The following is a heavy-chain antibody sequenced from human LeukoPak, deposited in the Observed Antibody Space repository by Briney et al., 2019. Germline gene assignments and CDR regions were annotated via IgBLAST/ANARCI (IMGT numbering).Heavy chain of an antibody. D-gene: IGHD3-9*01. J-gene: IGHJ3*02. CDR2: INPNSGGT. Sequence: ASVKVSCKASGGTFSSYAISWVRQAPGQGLEWMGWINPNSGGTNYAQKFQGRVTMTRDTSISTAYMELSSLRSDDTAVYYCTRDSNYDLLTASAFDIWGQGTMVTVSS. CDR3: TRDSNYDLLTASAFDI. V-gene: IGHV1-2*02. CDR1: GGTFSSYA.